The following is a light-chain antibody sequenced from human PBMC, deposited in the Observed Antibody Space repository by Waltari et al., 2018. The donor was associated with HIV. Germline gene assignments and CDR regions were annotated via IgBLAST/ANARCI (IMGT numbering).Light chain of an antibody. CDR2: TNN. CDR3: AAWNDRLSGYV. Sequence: QSVLTQPPSASGTPGPRVTISCSGSSSNIGRTYVYWYQQPPGTAPKLLIYTNNQRPSGVPDRFSGSKSGTSASLAISGLRSEDEADYYCAAWNDRLSGYVFGTGTKVTV. V-gene: IGLV1-47*01. J-gene: IGLJ1*01. CDR1: SSNIGRTY.